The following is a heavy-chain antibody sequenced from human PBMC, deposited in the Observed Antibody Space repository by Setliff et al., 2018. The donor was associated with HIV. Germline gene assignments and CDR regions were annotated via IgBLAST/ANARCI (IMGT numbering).Heavy chain of an antibody. CDR3: ARGGRSDGYHIAS. D-gene: IGHD2-15*01. Sequence: SETLSLTCAVSGDSISSDYWSWIRQPAGKGLEWIGRISSTGTTDYNPSLKSRVTMSLDTSKTQFSLKLTSVTAADTAVYYCARGGRSDGYHIASWGQGILVTVSS. J-gene: IGHJ4*02. V-gene: IGHV4-4*07. CDR2: ISSTGTT. CDR1: GDSISSDY.